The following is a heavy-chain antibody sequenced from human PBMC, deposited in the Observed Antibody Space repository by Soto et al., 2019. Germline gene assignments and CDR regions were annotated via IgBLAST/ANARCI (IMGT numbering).Heavy chain of an antibody. CDR2: IYFTGNA. CDR1: GDSVNSGSYY. Sequence: QMLLQESGPGLVKPSQTLSLTCTVSGDSVNSGSYYWSWIRQLPGSDLEWIGYIYFTGNAYYNPSLKSRLTMSLDTSKNQFSLTMTSLTAADTAIYYCATTLYSSGPFATWGQGTLVSVSS. V-gene: IGHV4-31*03. J-gene: IGHJ5*02. CDR3: ATTLYSSGPFAT. D-gene: IGHD6-25*01.